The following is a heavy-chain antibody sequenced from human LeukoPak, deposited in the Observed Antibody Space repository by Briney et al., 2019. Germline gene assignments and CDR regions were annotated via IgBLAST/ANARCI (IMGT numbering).Heavy chain of an antibody. D-gene: IGHD6-13*01. CDR1: GFTFSSYA. CDR2: ISGSGGST. CDR3: AKGGSSWYFFDY. Sequence: GGSLRLSCAASGFTFSSYAMSWVRQAPGKGLEWVSTISGSGGSTYYADSVKGWFTISRDNSQNTLYLQMNSLRPEDTAIYYCAKGGSSWYFFDYWGQGTLVTVSS. V-gene: IGHV3-23*01. J-gene: IGHJ4*02.